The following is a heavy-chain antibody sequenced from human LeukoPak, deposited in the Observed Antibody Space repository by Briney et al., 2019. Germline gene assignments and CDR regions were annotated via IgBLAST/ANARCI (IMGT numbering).Heavy chain of an antibody. CDR3: ATMESDAFDI. CDR1: GFSFTSSA. V-gene: IGHV1-58*02. J-gene: IGHJ3*02. CDR2: IVVGSGNT. D-gene: IGHD3-3*01. Sequence: SVKLSCKASGFSFTSSAIQWVRQARGQRLGWIGWIVVGSGNTHYAQKFQERVTITTDMSTSTAYMELSRLRSEDTAVYYCATMESDAFDIWGQGTMVTVSS.